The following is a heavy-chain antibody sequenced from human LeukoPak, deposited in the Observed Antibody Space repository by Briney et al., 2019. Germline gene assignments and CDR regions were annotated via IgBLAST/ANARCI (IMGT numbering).Heavy chain of an antibody. CDR1: GFTFDDYA. D-gene: IGHD3-10*01. CDR2: ISWNSGSI. CDR3: AKVRFGGPDLYFDY. Sequence: GGSLRLSCAASGFTFDDYAMHWVRQAPGKGLEWVSGISWNSGSIGYADSVKGRFTISRDNAKNSLYLQMNSLRAEDTALYYCAKVRFGGPDLYFDYWGQGTLVTVSS. V-gene: IGHV3-9*01. J-gene: IGHJ4*02.